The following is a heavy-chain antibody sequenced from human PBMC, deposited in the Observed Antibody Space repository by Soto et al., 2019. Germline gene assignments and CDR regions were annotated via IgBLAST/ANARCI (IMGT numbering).Heavy chain of an antibody. D-gene: IGHD3-3*01. CDR1: GYTFTSYG. J-gene: IGHJ4*02. CDR3: AKDLLEWLLRQRGDFGY. V-gene: IGHV1-18*01. CDR2: ISAYNGNT. Sequence: ASVKVSCKASGYTFTSYGISWVRQAPGQGLEWMGWISAYNGNTNYAQKLQGRVTMTTDTSTSTAYMELRSLRSDDTAVYYCAKDLLEWLLRQRGDFGYWGQGTLVTVSS.